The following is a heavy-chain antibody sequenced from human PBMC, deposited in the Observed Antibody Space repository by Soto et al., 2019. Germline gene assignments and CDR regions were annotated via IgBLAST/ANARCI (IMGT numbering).Heavy chain of an antibody. Sequence: QVQLVESGGGVVQPGRSLRLSCAASGFTFSSYGMHWVRQAPGKGLEWVAVISYDGSNKYYADSVKGRFTISRDNSKNTLYLQMNSLRAEDTAVYYCAKVAVSCGQGTLVTVSS. CDR3: AKVAVS. CDR2: ISYDGSNK. CDR1: GFTFSSYG. D-gene: IGHD2-15*01. V-gene: IGHV3-30*18. J-gene: IGHJ4*02.